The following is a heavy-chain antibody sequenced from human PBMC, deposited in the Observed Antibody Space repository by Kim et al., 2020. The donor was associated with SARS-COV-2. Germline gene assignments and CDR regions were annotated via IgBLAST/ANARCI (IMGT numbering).Heavy chain of an antibody. J-gene: IGHJ6*02. CDR3: AGSAVFDYGMDV. CDR1: GDSISSGGYY. D-gene: IGHD1-26*01. V-gene: IGHV4-31*03. CDR2: IYHSGST. Sequence: SETLSLTCSVPGDSISSGGYYWNWIRQHPGGGLEWIGYIYHSGSTNSNPSLKSRATISVDTSKNQSSLKVDSVTGADTAVYYWAGSAVFDYGMDVWGQGTALTVSS.